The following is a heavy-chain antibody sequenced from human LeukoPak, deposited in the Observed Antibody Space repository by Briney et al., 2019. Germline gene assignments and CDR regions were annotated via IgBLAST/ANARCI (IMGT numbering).Heavy chain of an antibody. D-gene: IGHD3-10*01. CDR3: ARVYYYGSGSHGAFDI. V-gene: IGHV3-53*01. Sequence: GGSLRLSCAASGFTVSSNYMSWVRQAPGKGLEWVSVIYSGGSTYYADSVKGRFTISRDNSKNTLYLQMNSLRVEDTAVYYCARVYYYGSGSHGAFDIWGQGTMVTVSS. CDR2: IYSGGST. J-gene: IGHJ3*02. CDR1: GFTVSSNY.